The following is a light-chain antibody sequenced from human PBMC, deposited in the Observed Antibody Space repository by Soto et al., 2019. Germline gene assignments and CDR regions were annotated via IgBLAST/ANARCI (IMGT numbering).Light chain of an antibody. J-gene: IGKJ4*01. CDR1: QSISTW. CDR2: DAS. V-gene: IGKV1-5*01. CDR3: QQYLTYYSLT. Sequence: DIQMTQSPSSLSASVGDRVTITGRASQSISTWLAWYQQKIGKATKLMIYDASTLESGVPSRFSGSGSGTEFTLTISSLQPDDFANYYCQQYLTYYSLTFGGGTKVDIK.